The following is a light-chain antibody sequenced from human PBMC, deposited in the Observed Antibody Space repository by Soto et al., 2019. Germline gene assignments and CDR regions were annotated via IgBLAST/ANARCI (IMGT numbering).Light chain of an antibody. Sequence: QSVLTQPASVSGSPGQSVTISCTGTSGDIGRYKFVSWFQQHPGKAPKLLIFEGTNRPSGVSHRFSGSKSGNTASLTISGLQAEDEADYYCSSYTSKSSLIFGGGTKLTVL. CDR1: SGDIGRYKF. V-gene: IGLV2-14*01. CDR2: EGT. J-gene: IGLJ2*01. CDR3: SSYTSKSSLI.